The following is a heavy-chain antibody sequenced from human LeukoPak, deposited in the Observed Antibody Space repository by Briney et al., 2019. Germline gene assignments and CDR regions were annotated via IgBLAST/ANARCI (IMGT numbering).Heavy chain of an antibody. J-gene: IGHJ4*02. Sequence: PGGSLRLSCAASGFTFSSYEMNWVRQAPGKGLEGVSYISSSGSTIYYADSVKGRFTISRDNAKNSLYLQMNSLRAEDTAVYYCARDSIFFSSGGHVGPDWGQGTLVTVSS. CDR2: ISSSGSTI. D-gene: IGHD6-19*01. CDR1: GFTFSSYE. CDR3: ARDSIFFSSGGHVGPD. V-gene: IGHV3-48*03.